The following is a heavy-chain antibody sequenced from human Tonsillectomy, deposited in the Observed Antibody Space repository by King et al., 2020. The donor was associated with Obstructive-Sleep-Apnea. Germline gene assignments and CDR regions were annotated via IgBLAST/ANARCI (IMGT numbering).Heavy chain of an antibody. CDR2: INYSGSA. CDR1: GISFSSSSSY. CDR3: ARVAGYSFDY. Sequence: QLQESGPGLVKPSETLSLTCTVSGISFSSSSSYWGWIRQPPGKGLEGIATINYSGSAYYNAFLRSRVTTSLNTSKNEVSLGLTSVTASDTAVYYCARVAGYSFDYWGQGTLVTVSS. J-gene: IGHJ4*02. D-gene: IGHD5-12*01. V-gene: IGHV4-39*07.